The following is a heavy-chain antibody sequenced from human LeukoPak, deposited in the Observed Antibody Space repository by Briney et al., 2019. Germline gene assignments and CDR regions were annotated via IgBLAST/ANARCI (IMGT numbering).Heavy chain of an antibody. J-gene: IGHJ1*01. D-gene: IGHD2-2*02. V-gene: IGHV1-18*01. Sequence: ASVKVSCKASGGTFSSYAISWVRQAPGQGLEWMGWISTYNGNTIYAQKVQDRATMTTDTSTNTAYMELRSLRSDDTAVYYCARDLGCSTTSCYTYWGQGTLVTVSS. CDR2: ISTYNGNT. CDR1: GGTFSSYA. CDR3: ARDLGCSTTSCYTY.